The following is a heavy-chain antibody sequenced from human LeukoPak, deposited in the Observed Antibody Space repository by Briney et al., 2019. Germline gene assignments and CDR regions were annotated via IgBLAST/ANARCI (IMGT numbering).Heavy chain of an antibody. V-gene: IGHV3-21*01. D-gene: IGHD5-24*01. CDR3: TRGLERWVQYNPLDY. Sequence: GGSLRLSCAASGFTFSSYSMNWVRQAPGKGLEWVSSISSSSSYIYYADSVKGRFTISRDNAKNSLYLQMNSLRAEDTAVYYCTRGLERWVQYNPLDYWGQGTLVTVSS. CDR2: ISSSSSYI. CDR1: GFTFSSYS. J-gene: IGHJ4*02.